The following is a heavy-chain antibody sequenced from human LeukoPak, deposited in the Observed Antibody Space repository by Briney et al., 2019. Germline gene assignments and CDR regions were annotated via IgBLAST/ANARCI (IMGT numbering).Heavy chain of an antibody. CDR3: ARPTKTDCSSTSCYFYYYYYGMDV. CDR2: IIPIIGTA. D-gene: IGHD2-2*01. J-gene: IGHJ6*02. CDR1: GGTFSSYA. Sequence: ASVKVSCKASGGTFSSYAISWVRQAPGQGLEWMGGIIPIIGTANYAQKFQGRVTITADESTSTAYMELSSLRSEDTAVYYCARPTKTDCSSTSCYFYYYYYGMDVWGQGTTVTVSS. V-gene: IGHV1-69*13.